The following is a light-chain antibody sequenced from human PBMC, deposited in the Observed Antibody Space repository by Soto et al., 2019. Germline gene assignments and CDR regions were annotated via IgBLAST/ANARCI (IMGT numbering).Light chain of an antibody. CDR1: QSVSSN. J-gene: IGKJ2*02. V-gene: IGKV3-15*01. Sequence: EIVMTQSPATLSVSPGERATLSCRASQSVSSNLAWYQQKPGQAPRLLIYGASTRATGIPARFSGSGSGTEFTLTISSLQSEDFAFYYCQQYNKWPRTFGQGTKLEIK. CDR3: QQYNKWPRT. CDR2: GAS.